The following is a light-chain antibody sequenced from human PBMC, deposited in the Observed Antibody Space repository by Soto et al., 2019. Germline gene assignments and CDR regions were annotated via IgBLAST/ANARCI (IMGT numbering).Light chain of an antibody. J-gene: IGKJ5*01. CDR3: QQLNTYRVT. Sequence: DIQLTQSPSFLSASVGDRITITCRASQGISSSLAWYQQTPGKAPKLLIYAASTLQSGVPSRFSGRRSGTEFTLTVSCRQPEDFATYYCQQLNTYRVTFGQGTRLQIK. CDR2: AAS. CDR1: QGISSS. V-gene: IGKV1-9*01.